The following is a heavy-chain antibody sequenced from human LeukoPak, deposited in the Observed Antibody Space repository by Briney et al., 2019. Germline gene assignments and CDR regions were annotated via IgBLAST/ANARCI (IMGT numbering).Heavy chain of an antibody. CDR3: AREFAGYYGSGSYYNEDY. J-gene: IGHJ4*02. CDR1: GYTFTSYG. CDR2: ISAYNGNT. V-gene: IGHV1-18*01. Sequence: ASVKVSCKASGYTFTSYGISWVRQAPGQGLEWMGWISAYNGNTNYAQKLQGRVTMTTDTSTSTVYMELSSLRSEDTAVYYCAREFAGYYGSGSYYNEDYWGQGTLVTVSS. D-gene: IGHD3-10*01.